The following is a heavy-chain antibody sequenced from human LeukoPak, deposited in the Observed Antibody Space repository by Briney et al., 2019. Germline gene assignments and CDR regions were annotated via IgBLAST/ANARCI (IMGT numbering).Heavy chain of an antibody. V-gene: IGHV1-8*01. CDR1: GYTFTSYD. Sequence: ASVKVSCKASGYTFTSYDINWVRQATGQGLEWMGWMNPNSGNTGYAQKFQGRVTMTRNTSISTAYMELSSLRSEDTAVYYCARGLGYCSSTSCYQLDYWGQGILVTVSS. D-gene: IGHD2-2*01. CDR3: ARGLGYCSSTSCYQLDY. CDR2: MNPNSGNT. J-gene: IGHJ4*02.